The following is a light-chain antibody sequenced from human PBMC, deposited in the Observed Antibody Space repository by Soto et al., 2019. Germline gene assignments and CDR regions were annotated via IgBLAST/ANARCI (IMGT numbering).Light chain of an antibody. Sequence: ALTQPPSASGSPGQSVTISCTGTSSDVGGYKYVSWFQQHPGKAPKLMICEVSKRPSGVPDRFSGSRSGNTASLTVSGLQAEDEADYYCCSYAGSNNYVFGTGTKLTVL. V-gene: IGLV2-8*01. CDR3: CSYAGSNNYV. J-gene: IGLJ1*01. CDR1: SSDVGGYKY. CDR2: EVS.